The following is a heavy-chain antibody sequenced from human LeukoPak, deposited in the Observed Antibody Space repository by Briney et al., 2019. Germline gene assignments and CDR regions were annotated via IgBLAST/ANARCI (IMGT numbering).Heavy chain of an antibody. D-gene: IGHD3-22*01. Sequence: GALRLSCAASGFTFSDYYMSWIRQAPGKGLEWVSCISSSGSTIYYADSVKGRFTISRDNAKNSLYLQMNSLRAKDTAVYYCASWRYYYDSSSPKSDYWGQGTLVTVSS. CDR2: ISSSGSTI. V-gene: IGHV3-11*01. CDR3: ASWRYYYDSSSPKSDY. CDR1: GFTFSDYY. J-gene: IGHJ4*02.